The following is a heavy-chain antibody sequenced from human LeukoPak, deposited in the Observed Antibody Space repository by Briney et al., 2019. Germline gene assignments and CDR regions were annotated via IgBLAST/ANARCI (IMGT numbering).Heavy chain of an antibody. D-gene: IGHD2-15*01. Sequence: GRSLRLSCAASGFTFSSYGMHWVRQAPGKGLEWVAVISYDGSNQCYADSVKGRFTISRDNSKNTLYLQMNSLSAEDTAVYYCAKGGLQLLRSSFDMWGQGTMVTVSS. V-gene: IGHV3-30*18. CDR2: ISYDGSNQ. CDR1: GFTFSSYG. CDR3: AKGGLQLLRSSFDM. J-gene: IGHJ3*02.